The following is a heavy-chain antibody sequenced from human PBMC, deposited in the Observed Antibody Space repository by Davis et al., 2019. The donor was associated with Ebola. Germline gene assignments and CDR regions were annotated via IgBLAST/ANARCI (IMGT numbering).Heavy chain of an antibody. CDR2: TRNKASSYST. V-gene: IGHV3-72*01. CDR3: ARDSTTYEIDY. CDR1: AFTFSEYG. Sequence: PGGSLRLSCAASAFTFSEYGMSWVRQAPGKGLEWVARTRNKASSYSTEYAASVKGRFTISRDDSKNSLSLQMNSLKTEDTAVYYCARDSTTYEIDYWGQGTLVTVSS. D-gene: IGHD5-12*01. J-gene: IGHJ4*02.